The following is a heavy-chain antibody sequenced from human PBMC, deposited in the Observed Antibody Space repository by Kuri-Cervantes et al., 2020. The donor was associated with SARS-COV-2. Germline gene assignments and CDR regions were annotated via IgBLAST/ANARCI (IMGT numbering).Heavy chain of an antibody. V-gene: IGHV3-73*01. CDR1: GFTFSGSA. Sequence: GGSLRLSCAASGFTFSGSAMHWVRQAFGKGLEWVGRIRSKANSYATAYAASVKGRFTISRDDSKNTAYLQMNSLKTEDTAVYYCTSNDPRRAYYYYGMDVWGQGTTVTVSS. CDR3: TSNDPRRAYYYYGMDV. J-gene: IGHJ6*02. CDR2: IRSKANSYAT. D-gene: IGHD1-1*01.